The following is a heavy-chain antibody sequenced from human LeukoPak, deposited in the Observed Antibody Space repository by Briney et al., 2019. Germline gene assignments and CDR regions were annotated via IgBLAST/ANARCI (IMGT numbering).Heavy chain of an antibody. V-gene: IGHV3-48*03. CDR2: ISASGGTI. CDR3: ARKYCSATSCLFDN. CDR1: GFTFSTCA. D-gene: IGHD2-2*01. Sequence: GGSLTLSCAASGFTFSTCAMTWVRQAPGKGLEWVSGISASGGTIYYADSVKGRFTISRDNAKNSLYLQMNSLRAEDTAVYYCARKYCSATSCLFDNWGQGTLVTVSS. J-gene: IGHJ4*02.